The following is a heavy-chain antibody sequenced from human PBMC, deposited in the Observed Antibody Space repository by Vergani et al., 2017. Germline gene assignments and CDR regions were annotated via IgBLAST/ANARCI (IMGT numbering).Heavy chain of an antibody. D-gene: IGHD6-6*01. CDR2: IYYSGST. CDR1: GGSISSYY. CDR3: ARGASSSHNKPTYYYYGMDV. Sequence: QVQLQESGPGLVKPSETLSLTCTVSGGSISSYYWSWIRQPPGKGLEWIGYIYYSGSTNYNPSLKSRVTISVDTSTNQFSLKLSSVTAADTAVYYCARGASSSHNKPTYYYYGMDVWGQGTTVTVSS. J-gene: IGHJ6*02. V-gene: IGHV4-59*01.